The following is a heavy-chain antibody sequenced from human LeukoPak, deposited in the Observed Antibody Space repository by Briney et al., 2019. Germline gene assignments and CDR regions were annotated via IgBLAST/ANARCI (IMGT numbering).Heavy chain of an antibody. D-gene: IGHD4-11*01. V-gene: IGHV1-69*13. CDR2: IIPIFGTA. Sequence: ASVKVSCKASGGTFSSYAISWVRQAPGQGLEWMGGIIPIFGTANYAQKFQGRVTITADESTSRAYMELSSLRSEDTAVYYCARSTPDYSAFDIWGQGTMVTVSS. CDR1: GGTFSSYA. CDR3: ARSTPDYSAFDI. J-gene: IGHJ3*02.